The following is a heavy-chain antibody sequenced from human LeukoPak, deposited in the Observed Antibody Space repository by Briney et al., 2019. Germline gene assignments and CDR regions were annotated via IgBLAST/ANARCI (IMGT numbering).Heavy chain of an antibody. Sequence: GGSLRRSCAASGFTFSSYEMNWVRQAPGKGLEWVSYISSSGSTIYHADSVKGRFTISRDNAKNSLYLQMNSLRAEDTAVYYCARDLSIVATKGGDYWGQGTLVTVSS. CDR2: ISSSGSTI. J-gene: IGHJ4*02. V-gene: IGHV3-48*03. D-gene: IGHD5-12*01. CDR3: ARDLSIVATKGGDY. CDR1: GFTFSSYE.